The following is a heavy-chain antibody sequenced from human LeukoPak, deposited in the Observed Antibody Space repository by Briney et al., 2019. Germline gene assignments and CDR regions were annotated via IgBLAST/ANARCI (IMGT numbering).Heavy chain of an antibody. D-gene: IGHD2-15*01. CDR1: GYSFTSYW. CDR2: IYPGNSDT. J-gene: IGHJ4*02. V-gene: IGHV5-51*01. CDR3: GRPYCSGGSCYSGYFDY. Sequence: GESLKISCKGSGYSFTSYWIGWVRQMPGKGLEWMGIIYPGNSDTRYSPSFQGQVTISADKSISTAYLQWSSLKASDTAMYYCGRPYCSGGSCYSGYFDYWGQGTLVTVSS.